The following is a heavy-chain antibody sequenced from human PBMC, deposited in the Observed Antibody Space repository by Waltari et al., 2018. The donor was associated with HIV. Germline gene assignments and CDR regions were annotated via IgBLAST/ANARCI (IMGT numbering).Heavy chain of an antibody. D-gene: IGHD6-19*01. J-gene: IGHJ4*02. CDR2: ISSDGSST. V-gene: IGHV3-74*01. CDR1: GFTFSSYW. CDR3: ARGGQQWPLLFDY. Sequence: EVQLVESGGGLVQPGGSLRLSCAASGFTFSSYWMHWVRQVRGKGLVWVSRISSDGSSTYYADSVKGRFTISRDNAKNTLYLQMNSLRAEDTAIYYCARGGQQWPLLFDYWGQGTLGTVSS.